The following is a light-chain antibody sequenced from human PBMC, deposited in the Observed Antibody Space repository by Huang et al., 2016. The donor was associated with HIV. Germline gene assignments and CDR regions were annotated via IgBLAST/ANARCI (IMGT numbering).Light chain of an antibody. V-gene: IGKV3-15*01. Sequence: IVMTQSPATLSVSPGEGATLSCRASQSVGSNLAWYQQRPGQAPRLLIYGVSTRATGVPVRFSGRGSGTDFTRTISGPQSEDSAVYYCQQYSDRPPWTFGQGTKVE. CDR3: QQYSDRPPWT. J-gene: IGKJ1*01. CDR1: QSVGSN. CDR2: GVS.